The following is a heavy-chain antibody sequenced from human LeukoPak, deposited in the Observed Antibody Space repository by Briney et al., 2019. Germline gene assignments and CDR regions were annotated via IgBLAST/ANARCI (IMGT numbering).Heavy chain of an antibody. V-gene: IGHV3-23*01. D-gene: IGHD6-19*01. J-gene: IGHJ4*02. Sequence: HPGGSLRLSCAASGFTFSDYAMNWVRQAPGKGLEWISSISGTSSHIYYADSVKGRFTISRDNSKNTLYLQMNSLRAEDTAVYYCAKDLSSGWPYSFDYWGQGTLVTVSS. CDR2: ISGTSSHI. CDR3: AKDLSSGWPYSFDY. CDR1: GFTFSDYA.